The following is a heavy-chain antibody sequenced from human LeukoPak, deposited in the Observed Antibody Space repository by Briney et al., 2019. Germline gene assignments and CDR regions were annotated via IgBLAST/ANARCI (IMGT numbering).Heavy chain of an antibody. V-gene: IGHV1-2*02. D-gene: IGHD2-15*01. Sequence: ASVTVSCKASGYTFTDYYMHWVRQAPGQGLEWMGWINPNSGGTNYAQKFQGRVTMTRDTSISTAYMELSRLRSDDTAVYYCARGYCSGGSCYNWFDPWGQGTLVTVSS. CDR3: ARGYCSGGSCYNWFDP. CDR2: INPNSGGT. J-gene: IGHJ5*02. CDR1: GYTFTDYY.